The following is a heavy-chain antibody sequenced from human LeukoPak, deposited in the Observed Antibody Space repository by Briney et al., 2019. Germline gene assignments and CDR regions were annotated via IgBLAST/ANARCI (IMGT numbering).Heavy chain of an antibody. CDR2: ISSSSTTI. V-gene: IGHV3-48*04. D-gene: IGHD2/OR15-2a*01. J-gene: IGHJ6*02. CDR3: ARPSTRSTSYYFYYYGMDV. Sequence: GGSVRLSCAASGVTFSSDSMNWVRQAPGKGLEWVSDISSSSTTIYYADSVKGRFTISRDNAMNSLYLQMNSLRGEDTAVYYCARPSTRSTSYYFYYYGMDVWGQGTTVTVSS. CDR1: GVTFSSDS.